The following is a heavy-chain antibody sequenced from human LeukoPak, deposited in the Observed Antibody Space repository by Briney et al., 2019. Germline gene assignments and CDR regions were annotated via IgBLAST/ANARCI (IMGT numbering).Heavy chain of an antibody. CDR2: IYYSGST. CDR3: ARLPLPGCSGGSCYSSFDY. Sequence: SETLSLTCTVSGGSISNYYWSWIRQPPGKGLEWIGYIYYSGSTNYSPSLKSRVTISVDTSKNQFSLKLSSVTAADTAVYYCARLPLPGCSGGSCYSSFDYWGQGTLVTVSS. CDR1: GGSISNYY. V-gene: IGHV4-59*08. J-gene: IGHJ4*02. D-gene: IGHD2-15*01.